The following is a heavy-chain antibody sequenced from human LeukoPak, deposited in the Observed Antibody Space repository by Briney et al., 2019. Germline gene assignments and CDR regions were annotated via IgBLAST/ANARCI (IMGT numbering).Heavy chain of an antibody. D-gene: IGHD3-9*01. V-gene: IGHV3-7*01. Sequence: PGGSLRLSCAASGFTFSSYWMSWVRQAPGKGLEWVANIKQDGIEKNYVDSVKGRFTLSRDNAKNSLYLQMNSLRAEDTAVYYCARVGRLYYDILTGYSLSYALDYWGQGTLVTVSS. CDR1: GFTFSSYW. CDR3: ARVGRLYYDILTGYSLSYALDY. J-gene: IGHJ4*02. CDR2: IKQDGIEK.